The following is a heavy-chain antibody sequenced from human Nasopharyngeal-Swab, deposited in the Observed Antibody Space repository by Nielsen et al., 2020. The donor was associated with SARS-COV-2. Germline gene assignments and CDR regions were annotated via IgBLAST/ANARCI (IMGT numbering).Heavy chain of an antibody. CDR2: ITSSSSTR. V-gene: IGHV3-48*02. CDR3: ARGGVWFGELGLDY. CDR1: GFAFIDYS. J-gene: IGHJ4*02. D-gene: IGHD3-10*01. Sequence: GESLKISCAASGFAFIDYSMDWVRQAPGKGLEWVSYITSSSSTRYYADSVKGRFTVSRDNAKNSLYLQMSSLRDEDTAVYYCARGGVWFGELGLDYWGQGTLVTVSS.